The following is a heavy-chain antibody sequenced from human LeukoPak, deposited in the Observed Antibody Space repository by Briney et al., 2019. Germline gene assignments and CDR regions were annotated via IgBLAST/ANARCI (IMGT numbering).Heavy chain of an antibody. V-gene: IGHV3-23*01. CDR3: ARGWFGDLLYGYNWFDP. J-gene: IGHJ5*02. CDR2: ISGSGGST. D-gene: IGHD3-10*01. Sequence: GGSLRLSCAASGFTLSSYAMSWVRQAPGKGLEGVSAISGSGGSTYYADSVKGRFTISRDNSKNTLYLQMNSLRAEDTAVYYCARGWFGDLLYGYNWFDPRGQGTLVTVSS. CDR1: GFTLSSYA.